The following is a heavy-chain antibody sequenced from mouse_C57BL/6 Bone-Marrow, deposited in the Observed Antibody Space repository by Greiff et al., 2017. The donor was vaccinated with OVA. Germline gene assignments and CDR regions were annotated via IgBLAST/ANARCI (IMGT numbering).Heavy chain of an antibody. J-gene: IGHJ3*01. CDR2: ISNGGGST. D-gene: IGHD1-1*01. CDR1: GFTFSDYY. CDR3: ARQGSSSSFAY. V-gene: IGHV5-12*01. Sequence: DVMLVESGGGLVQPGGSLKLSCAASGFTFSDYYMYWVRQTPEKRLEWVAYISNGGGSTYYPDTVKGRFTISRDNAKNTLYLQMSRLKSEDTAMYYCARQGSSSSFAYWGQGTLVTVSA.